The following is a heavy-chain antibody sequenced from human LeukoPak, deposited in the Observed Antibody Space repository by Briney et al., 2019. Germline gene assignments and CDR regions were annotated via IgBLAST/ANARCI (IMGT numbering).Heavy chain of an antibody. CDR2: ISSNSDKI. D-gene: IGHD2/OR15-2a*01. V-gene: IGHV3-9*01. CDR3: AKGGIHRGYYFYYMDV. Sequence: GGTLRLSCAGSGFTFEEYAMQWGRQAPGKGVEGGSGISSNSDKIAYADSVKGGFTIHRENAKNSLYLQVDSLRPEDTALYYCAKGGIHRGYYFYYMDVWGKGTTVTISS. CDR1: GFTFEEYA. J-gene: IGHJ6*03.